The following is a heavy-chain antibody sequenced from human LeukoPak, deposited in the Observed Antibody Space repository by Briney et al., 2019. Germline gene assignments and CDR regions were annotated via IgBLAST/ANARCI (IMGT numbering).Heavy chain of an antibody. CDR3: AKVQEMDTILPPFHY. D-gene: IGHD5-24*01. CDR2: ISGSGGNT. V-gene: IGHV3-23*01. J-gene: IGHJ4*02. CDR1: GSTFTSYW. Sequence: PGGSLRLSCVASGSTFTSYWMHWVRQAPGKGLEWVSAISGSGGNTFYADSVKGRFTISRDNSKNTLYLQVNSLRAADTAIYYCAKVQEMDTILPPFHYWGQGTLVTVSS.